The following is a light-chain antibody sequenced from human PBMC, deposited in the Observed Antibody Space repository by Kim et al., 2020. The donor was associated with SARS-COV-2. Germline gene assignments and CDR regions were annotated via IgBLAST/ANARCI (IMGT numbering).Light chain of an antibody. J-gene: IGLJ2*01. Sequence: ALGQTVRITCQGDILRSYYATWYQQKPGQAPILVIYGKNNRPSGTPDRFSGSSSGNTASLTITGTQAGDEADYYCNSRDSNDNVVFGGGTKLTVL. CDR1: ILRSYY. CDR2: GKN. CDR3: NSRDSNDNVV. V-gene: IGLV3-19*01.